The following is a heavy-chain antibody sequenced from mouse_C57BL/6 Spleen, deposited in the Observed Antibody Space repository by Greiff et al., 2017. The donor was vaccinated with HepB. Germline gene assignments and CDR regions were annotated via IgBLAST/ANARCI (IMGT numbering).Heavy chain of an antibody. J-gene: IGHJ3*01. CDR1: GFNIKDYY. D-gene: IGHD1-1*01. CDR3: APYDGSSFRYAD. Sequence: EVQLQQSGAELVKPGASVKLSCTASGFNIKDYYMHWVKQRTEQGLEWIGRIDPEDGDTKYAPKFQGKATITADTSSNTAYLQLSSLTSDDTAVYYCAPYDGSSFRYADWGQGTLVTVSA. CDR2: IDPEDGDT. V-gene: IGHV14-2*01.